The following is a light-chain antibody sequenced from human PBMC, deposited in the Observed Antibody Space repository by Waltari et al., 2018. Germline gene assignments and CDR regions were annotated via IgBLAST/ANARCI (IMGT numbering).Light chain of an antibody. V-gene: IGLV2-23*01. CDR3: CSYAGENTMI. CDR2: AAT. CDR1: YYDIGNYDL. Sequence: QSALTQPAPVSGSPGQSVTISCTGTYYDIGNYDLVSWYQQYPGKAPRLIIYAATSRPSWVSNRFSASKSGNTASLTISGLQTEDEAHYYCCSYAGENTMIFGGGTRLTVL. J-gene: IGLJ2*01.